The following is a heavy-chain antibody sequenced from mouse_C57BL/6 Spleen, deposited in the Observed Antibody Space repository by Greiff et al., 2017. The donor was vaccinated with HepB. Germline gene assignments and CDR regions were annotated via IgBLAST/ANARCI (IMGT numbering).Heavy chain of an antibody. V-gene: IGHV2-9-1*01. CDR3: ARNSRPNPLDYAGGYFDV. CDR2: IWTGGGT. Sequence: VKLQESGPGLVAPSQSLSITCTVSGFSLTSYAISWVRQPPGKGLEWLGVIWTGGGTNYNSALKSRMSISKDNSKSQVFLKMNSLQTDDTARYYCARNSRPNPLDYAGGYFDVWGTGTTVTVSS. D-gene: IGHD2-4*01. J-gene: IGHJ1*03. CDR1: GFSLTSYA.